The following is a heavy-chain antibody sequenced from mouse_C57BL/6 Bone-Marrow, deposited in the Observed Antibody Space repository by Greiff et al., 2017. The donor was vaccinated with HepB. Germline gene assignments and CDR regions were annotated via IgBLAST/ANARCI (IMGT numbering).Heavy chain of an antibody. CDR2: IDPETGGT. V-gene: IGHV1-15*01. Sequence: VQLQQSGAELVRPGASVTLSCKASGYTFTDYEMHWVKQTPVHGLEWIGAIDPETGGTAYNQKFKGKAILTADKSSSTAYMELRSLTSEDSAVYYCTGSGWLRRAWLAYWGNGTLVTVSA. CDR3: TGSGWLRRAWLAY. D-gene: IGHD2-2*01. CDR1: GYTFTDYE. J-gene: IGHJ3*01.